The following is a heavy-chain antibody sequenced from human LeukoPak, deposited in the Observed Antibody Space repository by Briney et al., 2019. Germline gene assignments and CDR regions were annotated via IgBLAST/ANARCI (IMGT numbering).Heavy chain of an antibody. Sequence: SETLSLTCTVSGVSISTTSYYWGWIRQTPGKGLEWIGCIHYRGGTKYHPSFKSRVVMSVETSKNQFSLKLTSATAADSAVYYCARDLELERDRWNYFESWGQGTLVTVSS. J-gene: IGHJ4*02. CDR3: ARDLELERDRWNYFES. D-gene: IGHD1-1*01. CDR1: GVSISTTSYY. CDR2: IHYRGGT. V-gene: IGHV4-61*01.